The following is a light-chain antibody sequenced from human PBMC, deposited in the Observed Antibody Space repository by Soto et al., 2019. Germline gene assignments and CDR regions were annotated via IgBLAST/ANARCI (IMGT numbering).Light chain of an antibody. V-gene: IGKV1-39*01. CDR3: QQSYSTPLT. CDR1: QSISSY. CDR2: AAS. Sequence: DIRMTQSPSSLSASVGDRVTITCRASQSISSYLNWYQQKPEKAPKLLIYAASSLQSGVPSRFSGSGSGTDFTLTISSLQPEDFATYYCQQSYSTPLTFGGGTKVEIK. J-gene: IGKJ4*01.